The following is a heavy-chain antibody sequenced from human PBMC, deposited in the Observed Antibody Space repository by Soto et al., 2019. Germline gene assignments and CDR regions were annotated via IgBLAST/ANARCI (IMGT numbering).Heavy chain of an antibody. J-gene: IGHJ3*02. CDR2: ITSPGSTT. D-gene: IGHD2-15*01. V-gene: IGHV3-48*01. Sequence: PGGSLRLSCAASGFTFNSYSMNWVRQAPGKGLEWVSYITSPGSTTYYADSVKGRFTISRDNAKNSLYLQMNSLRAEDTAVYYCARDRIYAFDIWGQGTMVTVSS. CDR3: ARDRIYAFDI. CDR1: GFTFNSYS.